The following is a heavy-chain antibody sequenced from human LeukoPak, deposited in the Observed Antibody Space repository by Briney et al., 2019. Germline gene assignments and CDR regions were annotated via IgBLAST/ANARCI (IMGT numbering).Heavy chain of an antibody. J-gene: IGHJ4*02. D-gene: IGHD6-19*01. CDR1: GFTFSTYA. V-gene: IGHV3-23*01. Sequence: GGSLRLSCAASGFTFSTYAMSWVRQAPGKGLEWVSSIGAGGGGGSTVHADSVKGRFAISRDNSKNTLFLQMNNLRAEDTAVYYCAIDPYSSGWRGGDYFDYWGQGTLVTVSS. CDR3: AIDPYSSGWRGGDYFDY. CDR2: IGAGGGGGST.